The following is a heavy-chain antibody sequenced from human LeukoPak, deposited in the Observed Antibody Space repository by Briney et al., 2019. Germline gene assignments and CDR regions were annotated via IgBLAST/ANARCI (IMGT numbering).Heavy chain of an antibody. J-gene: IGHJ4*02. Sequence: VASVKVSCKASGYTFTSYTMHWVRQAPGQRLEWMGWINTGNGNTKYSQEFQGRVTITRDTSASTAYMELSSLRSEDTAVYYCAKTQSYSYAYDFWGQGTLVTVSS. D-gene: IGHD5-18*01. CDR3: AKTQSYSYAYDF. CDR1: GYTFTSYT. CDR2: INTGNGNT. V-gene: IGHV1-3*03.